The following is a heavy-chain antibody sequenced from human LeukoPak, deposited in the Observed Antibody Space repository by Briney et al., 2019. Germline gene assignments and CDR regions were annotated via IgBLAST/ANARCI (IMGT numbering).Heavy chain of an antibody. CDR3: AGRVTGYSSGYVY. D-gene: IGHD5-18*01. Sequence: GGSLRLSCAASGFTFSSYGMHWVRQAPGKGLEWVAVIWYDGSNKYCADSVKGRFTISRDNSKNTLYLQMNNLRAEDTAVYYCAGRVTGYSSGYVYWGQGTLVTVSS. V-gene: IGHV3-33*08. CDR2: IWYDGSNK. CDR1: GFTFSSYG. J-gene: IGHJ4*02.